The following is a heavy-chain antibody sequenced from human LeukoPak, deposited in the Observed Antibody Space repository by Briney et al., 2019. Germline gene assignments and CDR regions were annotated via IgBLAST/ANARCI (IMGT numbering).Heavy chain of an antibody. J-gene: IGHJ4*02. CDR1: GGSISSYY. CDR3: ARGPPPDFDY. V-gene: IGHV4-4*07. CDR2: IHPSGST. Sequence: SETLSLTCTVSGGSISSYYWGWVRQPAGKGLEWIGRIHPSGSTNYNPSLKSRVTLSVDTSKNQFSLKLSSVTAADTAVYYCARGPPPDFDYWGRGTLVTVSS.